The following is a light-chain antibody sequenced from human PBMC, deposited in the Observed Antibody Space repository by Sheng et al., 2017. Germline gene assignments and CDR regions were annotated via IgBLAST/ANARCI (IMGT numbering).Light chain of an antibody. CDR2: SAS. J-gene: IGKJ1*01. CDR3: HQYGKSPPWT. Sequence: EIVMTQSPATLSVSPGERATLSCRASQSVSSNLAWYQQKPGQAPRLLIYSASTRAAGVPARFGGSGSGTDFTLTINRLEPEDFAVYYCHQYGKSPPWTFGQGTKVEIK. CDR1: QSVSSN. V-gene: IGKV3-15*01.